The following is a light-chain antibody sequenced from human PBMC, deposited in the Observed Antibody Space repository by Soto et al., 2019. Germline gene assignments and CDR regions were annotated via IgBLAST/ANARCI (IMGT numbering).Light chain of an antibody. CDR3: QQYGSSLSIT. CDR1: QSVSNY. CDR2: GVS. V-gene: IGKV3-20*01. J-gene: IGKJ5*01. Sequence: IVLTQSAATLSLSPRERATLSCRASQSVSNYLAWYQQKPGQAPRLLIYGVSSRATGIPDRFSGSGAGTDFTLTISRLEPEDFAVYYCQQYGSSLSITFGQRTRPE.